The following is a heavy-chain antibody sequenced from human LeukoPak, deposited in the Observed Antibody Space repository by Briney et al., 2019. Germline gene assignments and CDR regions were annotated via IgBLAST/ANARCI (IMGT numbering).Heavy chain of an antibody. V-gene: IGHV1-2*02. CDR1: GYTLTGYY. J-gene: IGHJ5*02. D-gene: IGHD5-12*01. Sequence: ASVKVSCKASGYTLTGYYIHWVRRAPGQGLEWMGWIDPDSGGTNYAQKFQGRVTMTRNTSISTAYMELSSLRSEDTAVYYCARRRGLRYNWFDPWGQGTLVTVSS. CDR2: IDPDSGGT. CDR3: ARRRGLRYNWFDP.